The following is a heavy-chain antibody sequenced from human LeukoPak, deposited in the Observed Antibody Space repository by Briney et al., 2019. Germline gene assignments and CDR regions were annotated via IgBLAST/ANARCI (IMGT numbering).Heavy chain of an antibody. CDR1: GGTFSSYA. CDR2: IIPIFGTA. J-gene: IGHJ3*02. D-gene: IGHD3-16*01. Sequence: SVKVSCKASGGTFSSYAVSWVRQAPGQGLEWMGRIIPIFGTANYAQKFQGRVTITTDESTSTAYMELSSLRSEDTAVYYCARDGGLGAFDIWGQGTMVTVSS. V-gene: IGHV1-69*05. CDR3: ARDGGLGAFDI.